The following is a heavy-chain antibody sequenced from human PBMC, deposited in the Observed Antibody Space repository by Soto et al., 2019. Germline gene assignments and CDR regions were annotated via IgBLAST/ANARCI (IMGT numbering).Heavy chain of an antibody. J-gene: IGHJ6*02. Sequence: RVTCAGWGCDYSWYAVSCVHKAPGKGLEWVSAISGSGGSTYYADSVKGRFTISRDNSKNTLYLQMNSPRAEDTAVYYCAKASGIAAPMDVWGQGTTVTVSS. CDR3: AKASGIAAPMDV. CDR1: GCDYSWYA. V-gene: IGHV3-23*01. CDR2: ISGSGGST. D-gene: IGHD6-13*01.